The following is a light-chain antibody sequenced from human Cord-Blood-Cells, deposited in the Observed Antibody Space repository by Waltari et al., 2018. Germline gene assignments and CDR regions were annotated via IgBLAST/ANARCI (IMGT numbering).Light chain of an antibody. Sequence: QSALTQPASVSGSPGQSITISCTGTSSDVGRYNLVSWYQQHPGKAPKLMIYEGSKRPSGVSTRFAGSWSGNTASLTISGLQAEAEADYYCCSYAGSWVFGGGTKLTVL. CDR3: CSYAGSWV. V-gene: IGLV2-23*01. CDR2: EGS. J-gene: IGLJ3*02. CDR1: SSDVGRYNL.